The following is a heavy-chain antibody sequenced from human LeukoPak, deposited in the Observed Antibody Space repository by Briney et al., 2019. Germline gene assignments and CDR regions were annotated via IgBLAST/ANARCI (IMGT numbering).Heavy chain of an antibody. CDR3: VRLFGDKYGRLDY. CDR2: IWFDESIK. CDR1: GYNFNGHG. Sequence: GGSLRLSCAVSGYNFNGHGMHWVRQAPGKGLEWVALIWFDESIKHYADSVKGRFTISRDNSNNMLYLQMNSLRAEDTAVYYCVRLFGDKYGRLDYWGQGTLVTVSS. J-gene: IGHJ4*02. V-gene: IGHV3-33*01. D-gene: IGHD3-3*01.